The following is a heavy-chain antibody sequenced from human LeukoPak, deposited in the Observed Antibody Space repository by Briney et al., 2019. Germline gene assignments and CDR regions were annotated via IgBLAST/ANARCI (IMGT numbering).Heavy chain of an antibody. D-gene: IGHD3-22*01. CDR1: GGSISSHY. CDR3: ARARVGYYDSSGYYYYFDY. V-gene: IGHV4-59*11. CDR2: IYYSGST. J-gene: IGHJ4*02. Sequence: SETLSLTCTVSGGSISSHYWSWIRQPPGKGLEWIGYIYYSGSTNYNPSLRSRVTISVDTSKNQFSLKLSSVTAADTAVYYCARARVGYYDSSGYYYYFDYWGQGTLVTVSS.